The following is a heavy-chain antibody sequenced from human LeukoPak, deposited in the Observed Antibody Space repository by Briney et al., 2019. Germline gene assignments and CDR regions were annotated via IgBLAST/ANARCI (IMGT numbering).Heavy chain of an antibody. Sequence: ASVKVSCKASGYTFTSYGISWVRQAPGQGLEWMGWISAYNGNTNCAQKLQGRVTMTTDTSTSTAYMELRSLRSDDTAVYYCAREGEDCSSTSCYSSWFDPWGQGTLVTVSS. CDR1: GYTFTSYG. D-gene: IGHD2-2*02. J-gene: IGHJ5*02. CDR3: AREGEDCSSTSCYSSWFDP. V-gene: IGHV1-18*01. CDR2: ISAYNGNT.